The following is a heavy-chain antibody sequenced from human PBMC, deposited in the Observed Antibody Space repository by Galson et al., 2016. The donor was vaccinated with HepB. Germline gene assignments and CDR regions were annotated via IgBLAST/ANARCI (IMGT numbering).Heavy chain of an antibody. Sequence: SETLSLTCTVSGGSISSSSYYWGCIRQPPGRGLEWIGSIYYSGSTYYNPSLKSRVTISVDTSKNQFSLKLSSVTAAETAVYYCAGHLRGGYGMDVWGQGTTVTVSS. CDR2: IYYSGST. V-gene: IGHV4-39*01. J-gene: IGHJ6*02. D-gene: IGHD3-10*01. CDR1: GGSISSSSYY. CDR3: AGHLRGGYGMDV.